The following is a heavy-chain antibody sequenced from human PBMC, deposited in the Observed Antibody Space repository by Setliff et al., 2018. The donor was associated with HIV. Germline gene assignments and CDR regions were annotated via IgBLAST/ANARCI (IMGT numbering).Heavy chain of an antibody. CDR1: GFTFNDYY. V-gene: IGHV3-11*01. CDR2: IGGSGGTDI. J-gene: IGHJ4*02. CDR3: AFSRRGFDS. Sequence: PGGSLRLSCAVSGFTFNDYYMSWIRQAPGKGLEYISYIGGSGGTDIKYADSVKGRFTISRDNAKNSLYLQINSLRAEDTAVYYCAFSRRGFDSWGQGTLVTVSS. D-gene: IGHD5-12*01.